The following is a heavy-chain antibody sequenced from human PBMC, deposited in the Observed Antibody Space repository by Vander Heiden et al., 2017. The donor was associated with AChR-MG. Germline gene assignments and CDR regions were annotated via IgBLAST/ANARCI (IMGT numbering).Heavy chain of an antibody. V-gene: IGHV3-15*01. CDR3: TSHYDNLTEGYFDL. CDR2: IKPKTDGGTT. D-gene: IGHD3-9*01. J-gene: IGHJ2*01. CDR1: AFIFSTAW. Sequence: EVQLVESGGGLVKPGASLRLSSAASAFIFSTAWMSWLRQAPGKGLEWVGRIKPKTDGGTTDYAAPVKGRFTISRDDSKNTMYRQMSSLKTEDTAVYYCTSHYDNLTEGYFDLWGRGTLVTVSS.